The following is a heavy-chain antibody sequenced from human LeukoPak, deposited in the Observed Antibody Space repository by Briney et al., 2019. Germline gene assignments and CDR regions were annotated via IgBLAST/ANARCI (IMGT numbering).Heavy chain of an antibody. D-gene: IGHD4-17*01. J-gene: IGHJ3*02. V-gene: IGHV4-59*08. CDR1: GGSIRSYY. CDR2: IYCSGST. CDR3: ASGRDTTVTTRGAFDI. Sequence: SETLSLTCTVSGGSIRSYYWNWIRQPPGKGLEWIGYIYCSGSTNYNPSLKSRVTISVDTSKNQFSLKLSSVTAADTAVYYCASGRDTTVTTRGAFDIWGQGTMVTVSS.